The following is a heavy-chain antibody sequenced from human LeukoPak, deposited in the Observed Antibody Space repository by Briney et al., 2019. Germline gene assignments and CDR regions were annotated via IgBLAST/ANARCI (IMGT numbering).Heavy chain of an antibody. D-gene: IGHD3-10*01. V-gene: IGHV3-48*03. Sequence: PGGSLRLSCAASGFTFSSYEMNWVRQAPGKGLEWVSYISSSGSAIYYADSVKGRFTISRDNAKNSLYLQMNSLRAADTAVYYCAIAGLLWFGISPAAFDIWGQGTMVTVSS. CDR2: ISSSGSAI. CDR1: GFTFSSYE. CDR3: AIAGLLWFGISPAAFDI. J-gene: IGHJ3*02.